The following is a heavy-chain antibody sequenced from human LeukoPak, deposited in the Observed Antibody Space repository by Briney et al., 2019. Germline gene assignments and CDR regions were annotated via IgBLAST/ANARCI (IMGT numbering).Heavy chain of an antibody. CDR3: ARGGPRIAVPGTVL. J-gene: IGHJ4*02. CDR2: ISTYNGKT. CDR1: GYSFTSYG. Sequence: AAVKVSCKASGYSFTSYGISWVRQAPGQGLEWMGWISTYNGKTNSAQKFQGRVTMTTDTSTSTAYMELRSPRSDDTAVYYCARGGPRIAVPGTVLWGQGTLVTVSS. V-gene: IGHV1-18*01. D-gene: IGHD6-19*01.